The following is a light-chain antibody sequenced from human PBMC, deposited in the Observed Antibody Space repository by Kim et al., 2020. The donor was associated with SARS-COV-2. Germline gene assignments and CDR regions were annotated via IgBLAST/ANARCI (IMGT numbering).Light chain of an antibody. CDR2: DVS. CDR1: SSDVGGYNY. V-gene: IGLV2-14*03. J-gene: IGLJ2*01. CDR3: SSYTSSSTLGVV. Sequence: QSALTQPASVSGSPGQSITISCTGTSSDVGGYNYVSWYQQHPGKAPKLMIYDVSNRPSGVSNRFSGSKSGNTASQTISGLQAEDEADYYCSSYTSSSTLGVVFGGGTQLTVL.